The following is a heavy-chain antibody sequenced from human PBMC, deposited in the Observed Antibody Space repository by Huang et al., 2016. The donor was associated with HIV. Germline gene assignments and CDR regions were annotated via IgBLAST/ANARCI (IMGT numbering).Heavy chain of an antibody. J-gene: IGHJ4*02. CDR1: GHTFANSW. V-gene: IGHV5-51*03. Sequence: EVHLVQSAAEVKKPGESLRISFKASGHTFANSWIGRVRQMPGKGLDWRGIIYLEDSDTTDGAAVQGQGTLAAERSIGTVYLQGGSLKASVTAMYFCARLEQHCSDGSCHTENFFDSWGQGTLVTVSS. D-gene: IGHD2-15*01. CDR3: ARLEQHCSDGSCHTENFFDS. CDR2: IYLEDSDT.